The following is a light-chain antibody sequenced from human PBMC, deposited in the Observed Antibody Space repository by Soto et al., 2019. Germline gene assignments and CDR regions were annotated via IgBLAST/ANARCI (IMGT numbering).Light chain of an antibody. CDR1: SSNIGSNT. CDR2: TDN. V-gene: IGLV1-44*01. Sequence: QSVLTQPPSTSGTPGQRVTIPCSGSSSNIGSNTVNWYQQLPGTAPKLLIYTDNQRPSGVPDRFSGSKSGTSASLAISGLQSEDEADYYCAAWDDNLNGLYVFGPGTKVTVL. CDR3: AAWDDNLNGLYV. J-gene: IGLJ1*01.